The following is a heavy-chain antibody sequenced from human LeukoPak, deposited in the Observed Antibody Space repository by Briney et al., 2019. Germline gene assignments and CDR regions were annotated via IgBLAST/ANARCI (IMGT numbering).Heavy chain of an antibody. CDR1: GFTFSSYW. CDR2: IKQDGSEK. D-gene: IGHD3-22*01. CDR3: AKDQTYYYDSSGYYQAYYFDY. V-gene: IGHV3-7*01. Sequence: GGSLRLSCAASGFTFSSYWMSWVRQAPGKGLEWVANIKQDGSEKYYVDSVKGRFTISRDNAKNSLYLQMNSLRAEDTAVYYCAKDQTYYYDSSGYYQAYYFDYWGQGTLVTVSS. J-gene: IGHJ4*02.